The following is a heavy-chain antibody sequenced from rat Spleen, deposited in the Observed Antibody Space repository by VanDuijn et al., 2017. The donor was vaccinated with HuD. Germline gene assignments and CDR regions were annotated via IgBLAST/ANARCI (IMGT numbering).Heavy chain of an antibody. CDR1: GFTFSDYY. V-gene: IGHV5-20*01. Sequence: EVQLVESDGGLVQPGRSLKLSCAASGFTFSDYYMAWVRQAPTKGLEWVATISYDGSSTYYRDSVKGRFTISRDNAKSSLYLQMDSLRSEDTATYYCTSEPTRVSRFAYWGQGVMVTVSS. D-gene: IGHD1-4*01. CDR3: TSEPTRVSRFAY. CDR2: ISYDGSST. J-gene: IGHJ2*01.